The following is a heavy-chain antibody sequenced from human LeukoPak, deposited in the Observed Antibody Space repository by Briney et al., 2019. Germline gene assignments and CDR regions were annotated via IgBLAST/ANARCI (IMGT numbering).Heavy chain of an antibody. CDR2: IYYSGST. CDR3: AARPYGSGIFDY. V-gene: IGHV4-30-4*01. D-gene: IGHD3-10*01. CDR1: GGSISSGDYY. Sequence: SQTLSFTCTVSGGSISSGDYYWSWIRQPPGKGLEWIGYIYYSGSTYYNPSLKSRVTISVDTSKNQFSLKLSSVTAADTAVYYCAARPYGSGIFDYWGQGTLVTVSS. J-gene: IGHJ4*02.